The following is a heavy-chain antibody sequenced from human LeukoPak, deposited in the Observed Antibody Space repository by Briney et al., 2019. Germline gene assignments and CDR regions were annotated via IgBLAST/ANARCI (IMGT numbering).Heavy chain of an antibody. CDR3: TTDLGTYYHGSQRLIPIDY. CDR2: IKSKTDGETT. J-gene: IGHJ4*02. V-gene: IGHV3-15*01. CDR1: GFTFTNAW. Sequence: GGSLRLSCVDSGFTFTNAWMSWVRQAPGKGLEWIGRIKSKTDGETTNYTEPVRGRFTISRDDSKSAVYLQMNSLKIEDTAVYYCTTDLGTYYHGSQRLIPIDYWGQGTLVTVSS. D-gene: IGHD3-10*01.